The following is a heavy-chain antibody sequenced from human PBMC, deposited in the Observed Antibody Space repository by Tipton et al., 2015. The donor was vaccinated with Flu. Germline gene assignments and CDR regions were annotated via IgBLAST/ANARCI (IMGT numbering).Heavy chain of an antibody. CDR2: VYSSGSI. J-gene: IGHJ4*02. D-gene: IGHD3-22*01. CDR1: GDSISSGNYY. CDR3: ARVENYYDSSGYSDDY. V-gene: IGHV4-61*02. Sequence: TLSLTCTVSGDSISSGNYYWSWIRQPAGKGLEWIGRVYSSGSINYNPSLKSRVTISVDTSKNQFSLKLSSVTAADTAVYYCARVENYYDSSGYSDDYWGQGTLVTVSS.